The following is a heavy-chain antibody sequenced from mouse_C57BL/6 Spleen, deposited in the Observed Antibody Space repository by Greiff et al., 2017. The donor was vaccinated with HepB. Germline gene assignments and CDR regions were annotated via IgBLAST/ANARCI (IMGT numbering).Heavy chain of an antibody. J-gene: IGHJ4*01. CDR1: GYTFTDYE. CDR2: IDPETGGT. Sequence: QVQLKESGAELVRPGASVTLSCKASGYTFTDYEMHWVKQTPVHGLEWIGAIDPETGGTAYNQKFKGKAILTADKSSSTAYMELRSLTSEDSAVYYCTSLITTVVSNWGQGTSVTVSS. D-gene: IGHD1-1*01. CDR3: TSLITTVVSN. V-gene: IGHV1-15*01.